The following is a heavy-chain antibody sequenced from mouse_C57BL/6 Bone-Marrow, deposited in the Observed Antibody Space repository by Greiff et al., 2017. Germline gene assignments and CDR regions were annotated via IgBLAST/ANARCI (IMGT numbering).Heavy chain of an antibody. CDR3: ARSFYYGNY. J-gene: IGHJ2*01. CDR2: IYPGDGDT. D-gene: IGHD2-1*01. CDR1: GYAFSSSW. V-gene: IGHV1-82*01. Sequence: QVQLKESGPELVKPGASVKISCKASGYAFSSSWMNWVKQRPGKGLEWIGRIYPGDGDTNYNGKFKGKATLTADKSPSTAYMQLSSLTSEDSAVYFCARSFYYGNYWGQGTTLTVSS.